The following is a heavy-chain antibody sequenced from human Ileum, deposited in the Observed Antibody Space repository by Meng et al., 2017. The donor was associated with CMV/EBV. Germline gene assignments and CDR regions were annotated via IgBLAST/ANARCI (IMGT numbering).Heavy chain of an antibody. D-gene: IGHD3-16*01. Sequence: GESLKISCAASGFTFSSYSMNWVRQAPGKGLEWVSYISSSSSTIYYADSVKGRFTISRDNAKNSLYLQMNSLRAEDTAVYYCARGRRSRYVDFDYWGQGTRVTVSS. CDR1: GFTFSSYS. CDR2: ISSSSSTI. CDR3: ARGRRSRYVDFDY. V-gene: IGHV3-48*04. J-gene: IGHJ4*02.